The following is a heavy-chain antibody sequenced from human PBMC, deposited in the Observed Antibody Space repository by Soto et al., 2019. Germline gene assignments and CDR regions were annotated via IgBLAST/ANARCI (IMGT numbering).Heavy chain of an antibody. V-gene: IGHV4-39*01. CDR1: GGSISSSSYY. D-gene: IGHD3-16*02. CDR3: ARRLEGDYVWGSYRTLYYFDY. J-gene: IGHJ4*02. CDR2: IYYSGST. Sequence: NPSETLSLTCTVSGGSISSSSYYWGWIRQPPGKWLEWIGSIYYSGSTYYNPSLKSRVTISVDTSKNQFSLKLSSVTAADTAVYYCARRLEGDYVWGSYRTLYYFDYWGQGTLVTVSS.